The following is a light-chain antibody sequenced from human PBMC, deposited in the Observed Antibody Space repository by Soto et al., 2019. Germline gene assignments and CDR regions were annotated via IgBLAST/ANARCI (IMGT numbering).Light chain of an antibody. CDR1: QSVGTY. CDR3: QLRSSWPPYT. J-gene: IGKJ2*01. V-gene: IGKV3-11*01. CDR2: DAS. Sequence: EFVLTQSPATLSLSPGEEASLSCWASQSVGTYMAWYQHKPGQPPRLLIYDASKRATGIPARFSGSGSGTNFTFTISSLEPADFALYFCQLRSSWPPYTFAQGTKVEMK.